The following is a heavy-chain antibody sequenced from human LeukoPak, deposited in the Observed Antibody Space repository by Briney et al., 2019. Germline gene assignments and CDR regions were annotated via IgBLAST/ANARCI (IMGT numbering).Heavy chain of an antibody. J-gene: IGHJ6*03. V-gene: IGHV3-33*01. Sequence: PGRSLRLSCAASGFTFSSYGMHGVRQAPGKGLEWVAVIWDDGSNKYYADSVKGRFSISRDNSKNTLYVQVSSLRAEDTAVYYCARGDYMDVWGKGCTVTVSS. CDR2: IWDDGSNK. CDR1: GFTFSSYG. CDR3: ARGDYMDV.